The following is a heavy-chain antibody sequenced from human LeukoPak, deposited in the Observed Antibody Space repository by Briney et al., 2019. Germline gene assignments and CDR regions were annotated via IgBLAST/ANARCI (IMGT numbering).Heavy chain of an antibody. J-gene: IGHJ4*02. CDR2: ISVSGGST. CDR3: AKGKKWELPLDY. D-gene: IGHD1-26*01. CDR1: GFTFSSYA. Sequence: HPGGSLRLSCAASGFTFSSYAMGWVRQAPGKGLEWVSAISVSGGSTYYADSVKGRFTISRDNSENTLYLQMNSLRAEDTAVYYCAKGKKWELPLDYWGQGTLVTVSS. V-gene: IGHV3-23*01.